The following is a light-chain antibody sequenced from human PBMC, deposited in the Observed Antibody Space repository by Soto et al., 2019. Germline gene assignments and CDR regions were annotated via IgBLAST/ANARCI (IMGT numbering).Light chain of an antibody. V-gene: IGKV3-11*01. Sequence: EIVLTQSPATLSLSPGEIATLSCRASQSVSSYLAWYRQKPGQAPRLLIYDASNRATGIPARFSGSGSGTDFPITISSLEPEDFAIYYCQQRSNWPLTFGQGTKLGIK. J-gene: IGKJ2*01. CDR1: QSVSSY. CDR3: QQRSNWPLT. CDR2: DAS.